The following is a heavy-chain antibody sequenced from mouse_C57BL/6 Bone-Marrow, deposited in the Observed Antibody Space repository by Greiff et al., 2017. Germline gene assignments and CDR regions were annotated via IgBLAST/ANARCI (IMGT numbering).Heavy chain of an antibody. V-gene: IGHV1-50*01. CDR2: IDPSDSYT. J-gene: IGHJ1*01. CDR3: AIDYDYWYIDD. D-gene: IGHD2-4*01. Sequence: QVQLQQPGAELVKPGASVKLSCKASGYTFTSYWMQWVKQRPGQGLEWIGEIDPSDSYTNYNQKFKGKATLTADKSSSTTYMQLSSLTSEDSAVYYCAIDYDYWYIDDWGAGTSVTVSS. CDR1: GYTFTSYW.